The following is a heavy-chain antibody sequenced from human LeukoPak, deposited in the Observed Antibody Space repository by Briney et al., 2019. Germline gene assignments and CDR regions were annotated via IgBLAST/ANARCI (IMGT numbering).Heavy chain of an antibody. V-gene: IGHV3-23*01. CDR1: GFTFSSYA. CDR2: IFGSGGST. Sequence: GGSLRLSCAASGFTFSSYAMYWVRQAPGKGLEWVSGIFGSGGSTHYADSVKGRFTISRDNSKNTVYLQMNSLRAEDTAVYYCAKTTTGYSSGRFPGWSVDYWGQGTLVTVSS. J-gene: IGHJ4*02. CDR3: AKTTTGYSSGRFPGWSVDY. D-gene: IGHD6-19*01.